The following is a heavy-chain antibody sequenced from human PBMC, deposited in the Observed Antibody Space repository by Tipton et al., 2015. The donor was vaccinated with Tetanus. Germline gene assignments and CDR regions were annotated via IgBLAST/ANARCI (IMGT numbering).Heavy chain of an antibody. D-gene: IGHD5-12*01. CDR3: AGPTLAHDAFDF. J-gene: IGHJ3*01. CDR2: IYSGGTT. V-gene: IGHV4-59*12. Sequence: TLSLTCTVSGGSISSYYWSWIRQPPGKGLEWIGYIYSGGTTKYNPSLRSRVSISADTSKNQFSLKLNYVTAADTGVYYCAGPTLAHDAFDFWGQGTMVTVS. CDR1: GGSISSYY.